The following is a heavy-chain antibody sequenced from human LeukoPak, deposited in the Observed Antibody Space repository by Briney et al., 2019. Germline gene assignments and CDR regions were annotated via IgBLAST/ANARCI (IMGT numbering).Heavy chain of an antibody. Sequence: ASVKVSCKASGYTFTSYYMHWVRQAPGQGLEWMGIINPSGGSTSYAQKFQGRVTMTRDTSTSTVYMELSSLRSEDTAVYYCARDRSDRDIVVVPAGAFDIWGQGTMVTVSS. CDR3: ARDRSDRDIVVVPAGAFDI. CDR2: INPSGGST. CDR1: GYTFTSYY. D-gene: IGHD2-2*01. J-gene: IGHJ3*02. V-gene: IGHV1-46*01.